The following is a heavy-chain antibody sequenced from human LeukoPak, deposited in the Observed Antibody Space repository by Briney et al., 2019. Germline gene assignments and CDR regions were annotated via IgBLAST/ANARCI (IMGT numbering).Heavy chain of an antibody. Sequence: PSETLSLTCAVHGGSFSGYYWSWIRQPPGKGLEWIGEINHSGSTNYNPSLKSRVTISVDTSKNQFSLKLSSVTAADTAVYYCARGGWGYSSSWYVPTNFDYWGQGTLVTVSS. D-gene: IGHD6-13*01. CDR3: ARGGWGYSSSWYVPTNFDY. CDR1: GGSFSGYY. J-gene: IGHJ4*02. V-gene: IGHV4-34*01. CDR2: INHSGST.